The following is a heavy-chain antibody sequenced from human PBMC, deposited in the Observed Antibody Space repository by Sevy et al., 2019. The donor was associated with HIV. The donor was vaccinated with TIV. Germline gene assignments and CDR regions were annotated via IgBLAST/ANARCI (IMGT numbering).Heavy chain of an antibody. J-gene: IGHJ3*02. D-gene: IGHD1-26*01. V-gene: IGHV3-23*01. Sequence: GGSLRLSCAASGFTFSSYAMSWVHQAPGKGLEWVSAISGSGGSTYYAHSVKGRFTISRDNSKNTLYLQMNSLRAEDTAVYYCAKNLSPRELTDAFDIWGQGTMVTVSS. CDR1: GFTFSSYA. CDR2: ISGSGGST. CDR3: AKNLSPRELTDAFDI.